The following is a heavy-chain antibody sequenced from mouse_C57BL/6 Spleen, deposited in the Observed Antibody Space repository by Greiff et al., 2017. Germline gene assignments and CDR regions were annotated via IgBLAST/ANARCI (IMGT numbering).Heavy chain of an antibody. J-gene: IGHJ4*01. D-gene: IGHD2-3*01. V-gene: IGHV5-16*01. CDR2: INYDGSST. CDR3: ARDGGGYYPYYAMDY. CDR1: GFTFSDYY. Sequence: VQLKQSEGGLVQPGSSMKLSCTASGFTFSDYYMAWVRQVPEKGLEWVANINYDGSSTYYLDSLKSRFIISGDNAKNILYLQMSSLKSEDTATYYCARDGGGYYPYYAMDYWGQGTSVTVSS.